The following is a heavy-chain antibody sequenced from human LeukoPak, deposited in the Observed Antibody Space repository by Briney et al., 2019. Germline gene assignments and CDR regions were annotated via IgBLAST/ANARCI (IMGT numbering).Heavy chain of an antibody. Sequence: SETLSLNCSVSGGSISSYWWSWIRQPAGKGLEFIGRIYTTGRTNYNPSLKSRVSMSVDTSKNKFSLELRSVTAADTAAYFCARAGYTISSYRFDYWGQGALVTVSS. J-gene: IGHJ4*02. CDR3: ARAGYTISSYRFDY. V-gene: IGHV4-4*07. CDR2: IYTTGRT. D-gene: IGHD3-16*02. CDR1: GGSISSYW.